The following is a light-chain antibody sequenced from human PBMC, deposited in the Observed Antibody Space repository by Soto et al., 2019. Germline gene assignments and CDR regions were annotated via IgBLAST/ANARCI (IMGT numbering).Light chain of an antibody. V-gene: IGKV3-15*01. CDR3: QHYSNWFLA. J-gene: IGKJ4*01. CDR1: QSVTTN. Sequence: EIVMTQSPTTLSVSPGERATLSCRASQSVTTNLAWYQQRPGQAPRLLMYDASTRATGFPARFSGSGSGTEFTLTISSLQPEDFAVYYCQHYSNWFLAFGGGTKVDIK. CDR2: DAS.